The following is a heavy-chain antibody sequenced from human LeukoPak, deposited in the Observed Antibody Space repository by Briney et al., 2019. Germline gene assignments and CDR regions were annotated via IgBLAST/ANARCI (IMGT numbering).Heavy chain of an antibody. D-gene: IGHD4-17*01. CDR3: ARVTPTVTTEVNAFDI. CDR1: GYTFTSYG. J-gene: IGHJ3*02. V-gene: IGHV1-18*01. CDR2: ISAYNGNT. Sequence: GASVKVSCKASGYTFTSYGISWVRQAPGQGLEWMGWISAYNGNTNYAQKLQGRVTMTTDTSTSTAYMELRSLRSDDTAVYYCARVTPTVTTEVNAFDIWGQGTMVTVSS.